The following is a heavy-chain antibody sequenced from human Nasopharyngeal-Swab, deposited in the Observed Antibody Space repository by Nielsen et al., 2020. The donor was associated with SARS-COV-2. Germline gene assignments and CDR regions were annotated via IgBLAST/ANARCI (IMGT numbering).Heavy chain of an antibody. CDR1: GFTFSSYG. Sequence: GGSLRLSCAASGFTFSSYGMHWVRQAPGKGLELVAVISYDGSNKYYADSVKGRFTISRDNSKNTLYLQMNSLRAEDTAVYYCVGELLPYYGMDVWGQGTAVTVSS. CDR3: VGELLPYYGMDV. V-gene: IGHV3-30*03. J-gene: IGHJ6*02. CDR2: ISYDGSNK. D-gene: IGHD1-26*01.